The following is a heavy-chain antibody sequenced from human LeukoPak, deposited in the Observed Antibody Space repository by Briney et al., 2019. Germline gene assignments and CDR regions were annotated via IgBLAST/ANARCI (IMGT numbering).Heavy chain of an antibody. D-gene: IGHD3/OR15-3a*01. Sequence: GESLKISCKGSGYSFTSYWIGWVRQMPGKGLEWMGIIYPGDSDTRYSPSFQGQVTISADKSISTAYLQWSSLKASDTAMYYCARHPGLGYYYCGMDVWGQGTTVTVSS. V-gene: IGHV5-51*01. CDR2: IYPGDSDT. CDR1: GYSFTSYW. CDR3: ARHPGLGYYYCGMDV. J-gene: IGHJ6*02.